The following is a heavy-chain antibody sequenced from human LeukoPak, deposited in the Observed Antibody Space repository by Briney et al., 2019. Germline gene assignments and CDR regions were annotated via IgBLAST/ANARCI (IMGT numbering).Heavy chain of an antibody. D-gene: IGHD3-3*01. CDR3: ARSGATHYDFWSGPPPDWFDP. CDR2: IYTSGST. V-gene: IGHV4-4*07. Sequence: SETLSLTCTVSGGSISSYYWSWIRQPAGKGLEWIGRIYTSGSTNYNPSLKSRVTMSVDTSKNQFSLKLSSVTAADTAVYYCARSGATHYDFWSGPPPDWFDPWGQGTLVTVSS. CDR1: GGSISSYY. J-gene: IGHJ5*02.